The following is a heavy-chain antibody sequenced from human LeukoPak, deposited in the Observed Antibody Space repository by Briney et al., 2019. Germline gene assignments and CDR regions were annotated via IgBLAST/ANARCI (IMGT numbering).Heavy chain of an antibody. CDR2: INSDGSST. J-gene: IGHJ4*02. CDR3: ASGLVYGGNSGAYYFDY. V-gene: IGHV3-74*01. CDR1: GFTFSSYW. D-gene: IGHD4-23*01. Sequence: GGSLRLSCAASGFTFSSYWMHWVRQAPGRGLVWVSRINSDGSSTSYADSVKGRFTISRDNAKNTLYLQMNSLRAEDTAVYYCASGLVYGGNSGAYYFDYWGQGTLVTVSS.